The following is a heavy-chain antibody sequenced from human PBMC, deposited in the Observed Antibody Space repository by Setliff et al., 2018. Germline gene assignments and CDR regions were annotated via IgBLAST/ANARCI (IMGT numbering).Heavy chain of an antibody. J-gene: IGHJ4*02. D-gene: IGHD3-3*01. CDR2: VKSNTDGGAI. CDR1: GYTFSKAW. CDR3: ARIFLYGTSWYFDN. V-gene: IGHV3-15*07. Sequence: GGSLRLSCAVSGYTFSKAWMHWVRQAPGKGLEWVGRVKSNTDGGAIDYAAPVKGRFTISRDDSKNTVFLQMNSLKTEDTAVYFCARIFLYGTSWYFDNWGQGTLVTVSS.